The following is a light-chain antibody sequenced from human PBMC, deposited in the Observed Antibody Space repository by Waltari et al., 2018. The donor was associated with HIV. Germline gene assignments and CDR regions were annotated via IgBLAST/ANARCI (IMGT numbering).Light chain of an antibody. J-gene: IGKJ5*01. Sequence: VLTHSPATLSLSPGERATLSCRASQSVSSYLAWYQQKPGQAPRLLIHGASTRATGIPARFSGSGSGTEFTLTISSLQSEDVAVYYCQQYNNWPITFGQGTRLEIK. CDR1: QSVSSY. CDR2: GAS. CDR3: QQYNNWPIT. V-gene: IGKV3-15*01.